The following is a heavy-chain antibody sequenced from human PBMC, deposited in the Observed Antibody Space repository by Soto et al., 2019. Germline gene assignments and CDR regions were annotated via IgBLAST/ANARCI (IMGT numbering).Heavy chain of an antibody. CDR3: ATIRGLRVAAFDI. J-gene: IGHJ3*02. CDR2: IYYSGST. D-gene: IGHD5-12*01. Sequence: PSETLSLTCTVSGGSISSGGYYWSWIRQHPGKGLEWIGYIYYSGSTYYNPSLKSRVTISVDTSKNQFSLKLSSVTAADTAVYYCATIRGLRVAAFDIWGQGTMVTVS. CDR1: GGSISSGGYY. V-gene: IGHV4-31*02.